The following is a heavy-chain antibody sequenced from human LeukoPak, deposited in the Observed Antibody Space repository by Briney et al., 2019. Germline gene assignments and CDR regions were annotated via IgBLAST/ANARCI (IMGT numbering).Heavy chain of an antibody. J-gene: IGHJ4*02. CDR2: ISTYNGNT. Sequence: ASVKVSCKASGYTFTSDGISSGRQAPAQGLEWMVGISTYNGNTNYAQKLQGRVNMNTDTSTSTAYMELRSLRSDDTAVYYCARVRDYDLWSGYYTEGELLFDYWGQRTLVTVSS. D-gene: IGHD3-3*01. V-gene: IGHV1-18*01. CDR1: GYTFTSDG. CDR3: ARVRDYDLWSGYYTEGELLFDY.